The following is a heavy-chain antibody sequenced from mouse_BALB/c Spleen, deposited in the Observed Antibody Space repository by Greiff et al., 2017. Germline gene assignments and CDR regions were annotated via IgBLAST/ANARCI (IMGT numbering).Heavy chain of an antibody. J-gene: IGHJ2*01. CDR1: GFTFTDYY. CDR3: ARDGVRLDY. CDR2: IRNKANGYTT. Sequence: EVQLVESGGGLVQPGGSLRLSCATSGFTFTDYYMSWVRQPPGKALEWLGFIRNKANGYTTEYSASVKGRFTISRDNSQSILYLQMNTLRAEDSATYYCARDGVRLDYWGQGTTLTVSS. V-gene: IGHV7-3*02. D-gene: IGHD2-14*01.